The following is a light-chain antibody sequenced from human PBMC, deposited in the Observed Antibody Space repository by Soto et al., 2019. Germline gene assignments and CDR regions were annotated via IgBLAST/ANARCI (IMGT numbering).Light chain of an antibody. CDR1: QSVGSN. J-gene: IGKJ5*01. CDR3: QQYNKWPLIT. CDR2: GAS. V-gene: IGKV3D-15*01. Sequence: EIVLTQSPATLSLSPGERATLSCRASQSVGSNLAWYQQKPGQAPRLLIYGASTRATGTPARFSGSGSGTDFTLTISSLQSEDFALYYCQQYNKWPLITFGQGTRLEI.